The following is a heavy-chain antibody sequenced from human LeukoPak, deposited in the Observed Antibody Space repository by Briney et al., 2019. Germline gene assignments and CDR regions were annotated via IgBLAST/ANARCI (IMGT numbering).Heavy chain of an antibody. CDR1: GGSISSYY. CDR3: ARLKTGTTAGAFDI. J-gene: IGHJ3*02. D-gene: IGHD1-7*01. CDR2: IYYSGST. Sequence: PSETLSLTCTVSGGSISSYYWSWIRQPPGKGLEWIGYIYYSGSTNYNPSLKSRVTISVDTSKNQFSLKLSFVTAADTAVYYCARLKTGTTAGAFDIWGQGTMVTVSS. V-gene: IGHV4-59*08.